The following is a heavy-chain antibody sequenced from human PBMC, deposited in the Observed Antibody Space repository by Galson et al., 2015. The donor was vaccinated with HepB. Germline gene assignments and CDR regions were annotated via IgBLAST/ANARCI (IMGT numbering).Heavy chain of an antibody. J-gene: IGHJ4*02. D-gene: IGHD4-17*01. V-gene: IGHV3-33*01. Sequence: SLRLSCAASGFTFSSYGMHWVRQAPGKGLEWVAVIWYDGSNKYYADSVKGRFTISRDNSKNTLYLQMNSLRAEDTTVYYCARGDYGVPFDYWGQGTLVTVSS. CDR2: IWYDGSNK. CDR1: GFTFSSYG. CDR3: ARGDYGVPFDY.